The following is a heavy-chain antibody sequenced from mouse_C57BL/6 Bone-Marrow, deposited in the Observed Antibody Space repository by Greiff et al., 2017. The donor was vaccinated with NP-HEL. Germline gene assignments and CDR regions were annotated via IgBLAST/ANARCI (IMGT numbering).Heavy chain of an antibody. CDR3: ANYCGSSAFAY. D-gene: IGHD1-1*01. J-gene: IGHJ3*01. Sequence: QVQLQQPGAELVKPGASVKMSCKASGYTFTSYWITWVKQRPGQGLEWVGDIYPGSGSTNYNEKFKSKATLTVDTSSSTADMQLSSLTSEDSAVYYCANYCGSSAFAYWGQGTLVTVSA. CDR1: GYTFTSYW. V-gene: IGHV1-55*01. CDR2: IYPGSGST.